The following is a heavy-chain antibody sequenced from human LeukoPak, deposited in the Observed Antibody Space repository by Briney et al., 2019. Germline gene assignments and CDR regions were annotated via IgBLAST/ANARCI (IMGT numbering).Heavy chain of an antibody. J-gene: IGHJ4*02. Sequence: ASVKVSCKASGYTFTGYYMYWVRQAPGQGLEWMGWINPNSGGTNYAQKFQGRVTMTGDTSTSTAYMELSRLRSDDTAVYYCARGGSGSYYPFAYWGQGTLVTVSS. D-gene: IGHD3-10*01. CDR2: INPNSGGT. CDR1: GYTFTGYY. V-gene: IGHV1-2*02. CDR3: ARGGSGSYYPFAY.